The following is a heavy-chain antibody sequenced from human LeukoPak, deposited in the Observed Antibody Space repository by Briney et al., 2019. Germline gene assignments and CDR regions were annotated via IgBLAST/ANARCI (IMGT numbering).Heavy chain of an antibody. CDR3: ARLTMVRGVIKHFDY. V-gene: IGHV5-51*01. D-gene: IGHD3-10*01. CDR2: IYPGDSDT. J-gene: IGHJ4*02. Sequence: GESLKISCKGSGYSFTSYWIGWVRQMPGKGLEWMGIIYPGDSDTRYSPSFQGQVTISADKSICTAYLQWSSLKASDTAMYYCARLTMVRGVIKHFDYWGQGTLVTVSS. CDR1: GYSFTSYW.